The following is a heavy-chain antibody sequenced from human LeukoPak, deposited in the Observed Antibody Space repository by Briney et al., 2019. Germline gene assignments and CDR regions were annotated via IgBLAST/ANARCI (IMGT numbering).Heavy chain of an antibody. CDR2: IRSDGINK. CDR3: AKLGKTENHYGSGRFSYYYYMDV. Sequence: GGSLRLSCTASGFIFNGYWMSWVRQAPGKGLEWVAFIRSDGINKYHADSVKGRFTISRDNSKNTLYLQMNSLRAEDTAVYYCAKLGKTENHYGSGRFSYYYYMDVWGKGTTVTISS. D-gene: IGHD3-10*01. J-gene: IGHJ6*03. V-gene: IGHV3-30*02. CDR1: GFIFNGYW.